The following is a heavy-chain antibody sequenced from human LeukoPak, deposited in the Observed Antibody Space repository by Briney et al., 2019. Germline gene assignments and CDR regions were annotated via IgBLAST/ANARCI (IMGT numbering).Heavy chain of an antibody. J-gene: IGHJ4*02. CDR3: ARARSGGYPDY. CDR1: GYTFTSYD. Sequence: GASVKVSCKASGYTFTSYDINWVRQATGQGLEWLGWMSPSSGNTGYARQFQGRVTMTSDTFMSTAYMELSGLTSEDTAVYYCARARSGGYPDYWSQGSLVTVSS. V-gene: IGHV1-8*01. D-gene: IGHD6-19*01. CDR2: MSPSSGNT.